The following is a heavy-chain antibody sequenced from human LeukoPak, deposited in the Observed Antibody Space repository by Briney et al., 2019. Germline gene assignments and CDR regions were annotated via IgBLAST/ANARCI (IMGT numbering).Heavy chain of an antibody. Sequence: PGGSMRLSCVASGFPFSTYWMHRVRQAPGKGLIWVSHINSDGSNTRYVDSVKGRFTISRDKAKNTLYLQMNSLRAEDTGVYYCARKTVPDYWGQGTLVTVSS. J-gene: IGHJ4*02. D-gene: IGHD4-17*01. CDR1: GFPFSTYW. CDR2: INSDGSNT. V-gene: IGHV3-74*01. CDR3: ARKTVPDY.